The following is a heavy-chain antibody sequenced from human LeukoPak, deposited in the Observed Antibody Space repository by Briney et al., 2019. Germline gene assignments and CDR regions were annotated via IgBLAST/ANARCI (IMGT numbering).Heavy chain of an antibody. CDR2: ISYDGSNK. CDR3: AKDADYGDFHDAFDI. D-gene: IGHD4-17*01. V-gene: IGHV3-30*18. J-gene: IGHJ3*02. Sequence: QPGRSLRLSCAASGFTFSSYGMPWVRQAPGKGLEWVAVISYDGSNKYYADSVKGRFTISRDNSKNTLYLQMNSLRAEDTAVYYCAKDADYGDFHDAFDIWGQGTMVTVSS. CDR1: GFTFSSYG.